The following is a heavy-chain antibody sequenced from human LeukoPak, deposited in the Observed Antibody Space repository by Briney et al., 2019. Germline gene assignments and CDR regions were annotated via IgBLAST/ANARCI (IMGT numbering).Heavy chain of an antibody. D-gene: IGHD6-19*01. CDR3: ARSNSVAGTI. CDR1: GGSISAATFY. CDR2: TLYSGST. Sequence: PSEALSLTCTVSGGSISAATFYWGWIRHPPGKGLEWIVSTLYSGSTYYNPSLKRRVTISVDTSKNQYSLKLSSVTGEDTAVYYCARSNSVAGTIWGQGTLVTVSS. V-gene: IGHV4-39*01. J-gene: IGHJ4*02.